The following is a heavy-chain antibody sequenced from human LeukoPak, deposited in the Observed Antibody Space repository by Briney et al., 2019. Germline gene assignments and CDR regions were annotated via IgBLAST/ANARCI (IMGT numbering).Heavy chain of an antibody. CDR2: ISAYNGNT. J-gene: IGHJ3*02. V-gene: IGHV1-18*01. Sequence: LEASVKVSCKASGYTFTSYGISWVRQAPGQGLEWMGWISAYNGNTNYAQKLQGRVTMTTDTSTSTAYMELRSLRSDDTAVYYCARDEVEMATIKAAFDIWGQGTMVTVSS. CDR3: ARDEVEMATIKAAFDI. D-gene: IGHD5-24*01. CDR1: GYTFTSYG.